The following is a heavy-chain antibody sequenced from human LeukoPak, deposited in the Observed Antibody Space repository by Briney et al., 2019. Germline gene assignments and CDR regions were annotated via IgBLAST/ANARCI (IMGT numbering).Heavy chain of an antibody. CDR1: GGSFSGYY. CDR3: ARLVGIAAVYYYYYYMDV. D-gene: IGHD6-13*01. V-gene: IGHV4-34*01. Sequence: SETLSLTCAVYGGSFSGYYWSWIRQPPGKGLEWIGEINHSGSTNYNPSLKSRVTISVDTSKNQFSLKLSSVTAADTAVYYCARLVGIAAVYYYYYYMDVWGKGTTVTVSS. CDR2: INHSGST. J-gene: IGHJ6*03.